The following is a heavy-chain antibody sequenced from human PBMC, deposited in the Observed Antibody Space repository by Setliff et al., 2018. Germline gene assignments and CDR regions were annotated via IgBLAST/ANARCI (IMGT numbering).Heavy chain of an antibody. Sequence: LRLSCAASGFNFNSYSMNWVRQAPGKGLEWVSYMSHTSMIYYADSVKGRFTISRDSAKNSLYLQLNSLRAEDTAMYYCARETLPYYFDDWGQGTLVTAPQ. CDR3: ARETLPYYFDD. CDR1: GFNFNSYS. J-gene: IGHJ4*02. V-gene: IGHV3-48*01. CDR2: MSHTSMI.